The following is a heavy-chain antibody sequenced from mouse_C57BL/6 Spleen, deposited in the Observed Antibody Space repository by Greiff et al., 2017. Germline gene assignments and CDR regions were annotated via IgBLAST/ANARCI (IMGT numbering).Heavy chain of an antibody. D-gene: IGHD2-4*01. Sequence: QVQLQQPGTELVKPGASVKLSCKASGYTFTSYWMHWVKQRPGQGLEWIGNINPSNGGTNYNEKFKSKATLTVDKSSSTAYMQLSSLTSEDYAVYYCERGTCSYDCDGTEDMDCWGKGTSVTVSS. CDR2: INPSNGGT. CDR1: GYTFTSYW. J-gene: IGHJ4*01. CDR3: ERGTCSYDCDGTEDMDC. V-gene: IGHV1-53*01.